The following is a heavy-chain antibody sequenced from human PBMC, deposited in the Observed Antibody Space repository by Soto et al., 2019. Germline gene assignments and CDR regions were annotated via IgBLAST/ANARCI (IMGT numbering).Heavy chain of an antibody. J-gene: IGHJ4*02. Sequence: SGPTLVNPTQTLTLTCTFSGFSLSSKGMRVSWIRQPPGKALEWLARIDWDDDKFYSPSLRTRLAISKGTSKNQVVLTMSNVDPMDTATYYCARSPGGFTVATYFFDYWGQGTLVTVSS. CDR2: IDWDDDK. D-gene: IGHD3-16*01. CDR3: ARSPGGFTVATYFFDY. V-gene: IGHV2-70*04. CDR1: GFSLSSKGMR.